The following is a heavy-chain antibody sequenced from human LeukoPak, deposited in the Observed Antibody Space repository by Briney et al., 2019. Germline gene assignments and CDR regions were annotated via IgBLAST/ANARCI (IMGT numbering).Heavy chain of an antibody. V-gene: IGHV3-30*02. CDR1: GFTLSSYG. CDR3: APHGD. J-gene: IGHJ4*01. Sequence: GGSLRLSCAASGFTLSSYGMHWVRQAPGKGLEWVAFIRSDGSNKYYADSVKGRFTISRDNSKNTLYLQMNSLRVEDTAVYYCAPHGDWGHGTLVTVSS. D-gene: IGHD3-16*01. CDR2: IRSDGSNK.